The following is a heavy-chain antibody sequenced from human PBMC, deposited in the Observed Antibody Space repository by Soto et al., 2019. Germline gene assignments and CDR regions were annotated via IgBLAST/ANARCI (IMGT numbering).Heavy chain of an antibody. CDR2: ISYDGSNK. J-gene: IGHJ5*02. D-gene: IGHD3-3*01. CDR3: AKDQIFGVVIIPYNWFDP. CDR1: GFTFSSYG. V-gene: IGHV3-30*18. Sequence: QVQLVESGGGVVQPGRSLRLSCAASGFTFSSYGMHWVRQAPGKGLEWVAVISYDGSNKYYAGSVKGRFTISRDNSKNTLYLQMNSLRAEDTAVYYCAKDQIFGVVIIPYNWFDPWGQGTLVTVSS.